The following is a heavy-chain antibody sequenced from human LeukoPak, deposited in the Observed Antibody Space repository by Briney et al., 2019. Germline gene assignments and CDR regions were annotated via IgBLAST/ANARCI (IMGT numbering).Heavy chain of an antibody. J-gene: IGHJ4*02. Sequence: GESLKISCKGSGYSFTSYWIGWVRQMPGKGLEWMGIIYPGDSDTRHSPSFQGQVTISADKSISTAYLQWSSLKASDTAMYYCARSRLKALWFGELDYWGQGTLVTVSS. D-gene: IGHD3-10*01. CDR1: GYSFTSYW. V-gene: IGHV5-51*01. CDR2: IYPGDSDT. CDR3: ARSRLKALWFGELDY.